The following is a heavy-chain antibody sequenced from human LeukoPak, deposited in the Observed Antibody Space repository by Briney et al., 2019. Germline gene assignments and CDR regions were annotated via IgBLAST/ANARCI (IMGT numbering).Heavy chain of an antibody. CDR1: GFTFSSYA. CDR2: ISGSGGST. J-gene: IGHJ3*02. V-gene: IGHV3-23*01. CDR3: AKDGRWVSSHWTPNDAFDI. D-gene: IGHD1-1*01. Sequence: GGSLRLSCAASGFTFSSYAMSWVRQAPGKGLEWASAISGSGGSTYYADSVEGRFTISRDNSKNTLYLQMNSLRAEDTAVYYCAKDGRWVSSHWTPNDAFDIWGQGTMVTVSS.